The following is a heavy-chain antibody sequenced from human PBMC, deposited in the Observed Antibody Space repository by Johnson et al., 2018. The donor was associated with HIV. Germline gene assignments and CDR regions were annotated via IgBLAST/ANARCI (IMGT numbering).Heavy chain of an antibody. D-gene: IGHD6-19*01. Sequence: QVQLMESGGGVVQPGGSLRLSCAASGFTFSSYGMHWVRQAPGKGLEWVAFIRYDGSNKYYAASVKGRFTISRDNSKNTLYLQMNSLGAEDTAVYYCAKPREQWLTRDDVFDIWGQGTMVTVSS. CDR1: GFTFSSYG. V-gene: IGHV3-30*02. CDR3: AKPREQWLTRDDVFDI. J-gene: IGHJ3*02. CDR2: IRYDGSNK.